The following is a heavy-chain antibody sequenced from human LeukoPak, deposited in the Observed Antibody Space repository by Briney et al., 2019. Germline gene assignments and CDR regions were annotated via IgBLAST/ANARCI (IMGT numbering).Heavy chain of an antibody. CDR1: GFTFSSYS. CDR2: ISGSGGST. J-gene: IGHJ4*02. CDR3: ARKVVGYYDSSGYYPYFDY. V-gene: IGHV3-21*04. D-gene: IGHD3-22*01. Sequence: GGSLRLSCAASGFTFSSYSMNWVRQAPGKGLEWVSAISGSGGSTYYADSVKGRFTISRDNAKNSLYLQMNSLRAEDTALYYCARKVVGYYDSSGYYPYFDYWGQGTLVTVSS.